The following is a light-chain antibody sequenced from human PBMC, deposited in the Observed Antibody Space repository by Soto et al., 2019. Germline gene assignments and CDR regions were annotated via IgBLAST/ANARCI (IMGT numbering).Light chain of an antibody. CDR1: RDISNY. CDR3: QQNDNRPPLT. V-gene: IGKV1-33*01. J-gene: IGKJ4*01. CDR2: DAS. Sequence: DIQMTQSPSSLSASVGDRVTITCQASRDISNYLNWYQHKPGKVPKLLIYDASKLETGVPSRFGGSGSGTDFTFTISSLQPEDVATYYCQQNDNRPPLTFGGGTKVEIK.